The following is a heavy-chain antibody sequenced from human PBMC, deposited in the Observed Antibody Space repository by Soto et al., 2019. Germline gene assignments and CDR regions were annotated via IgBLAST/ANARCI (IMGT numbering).Heavy chain of an antibody. CDR1: GFTFSSYA. CDR2: ISYDGSNK. J-gene: IGHJ6*02. V-gene: IGHV3-30-3*01. Sequence: QVQLVESGGGVVQPGRSLRLSCAASGFTFSSYAMHWVRQAPGKGLEWVAVISYDGSNKYYADSVKGRFTISRDNSKNTLYLQMNSLRAEDTAVYYCARVARFLEWLLYSYYYSGMDVWGQGTKVTVSS. CDR3: ARVARFLEWLLYSYYYSGMDV. D-gene: IGHD3-3*01.